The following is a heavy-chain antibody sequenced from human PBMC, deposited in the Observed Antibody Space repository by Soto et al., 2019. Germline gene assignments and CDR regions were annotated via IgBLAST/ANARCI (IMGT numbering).Heavy chain of an antibody. CDR1: GFTFSSYS. D-gene: IGHD1-20*01. CDR2: ISSSSSTI. V-gene: IGHV3-48*02. J-gene: IGHJ4*02. CDR3: ARDLNWNDGWVPYYFDY. Sequence: EVQLVESGGGLVQPGGSLRLSCAASGFTFSSYSMNWVRQAPGKGLEWVSYISSSSSTIYYADSVKGRFTISRDNAKNSLYLQMNSLRDEDTAVYYCARDLNWNDGWVPYYFDYWGQGTLVTVSS.